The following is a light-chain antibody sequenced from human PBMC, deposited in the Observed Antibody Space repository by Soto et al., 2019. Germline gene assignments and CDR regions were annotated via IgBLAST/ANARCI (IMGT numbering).Light chain of an antibody. J-gene: IGKJ1*01. V-gene: IGKV1-5*03. CDR3: QQYNNHFT. CDR2: KAT. Sequence: DIQMTQSPSSLSASVADRVTITCRASQSVQTWLAWFQQKPGKAPKLLIYKATTLETGVPSRFSGSGSETEFTLTIRSLKPDDLGTDYCQQYNNHFTFGQGTKGDIK. CDR1: QSVQTW.